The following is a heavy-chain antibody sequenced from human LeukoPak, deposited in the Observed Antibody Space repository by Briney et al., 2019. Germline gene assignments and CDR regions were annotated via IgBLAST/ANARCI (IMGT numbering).Heavy chain of an antibody. Sequence: GSLRLSDAASGVTVSGKYMSWVRQDQRKGLKWVSVIYSGGSTYYADSVKGRFTISRHNSKNTLYLQMNSLRAEDTAVYYCAREGILTGYSFDYWGQGTLVTVSS. CDR1: GVTVSGKY. V-gene: IGHV3-53*04. J-gene: IGHJ4*02. D-gene: IGHD3-9*01. CDR3: AREGILTGYSFDY. CDR2: IYSGGST.